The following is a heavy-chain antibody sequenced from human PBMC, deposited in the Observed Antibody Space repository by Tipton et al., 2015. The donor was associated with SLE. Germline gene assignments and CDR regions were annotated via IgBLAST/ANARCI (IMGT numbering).Heavy chain of an antibody. Sequence: SLRLSCAASGFTFSSYSLNWVRQAPGKGLEWVSYISGSSSTIYYADSVKGRFTISRDNAMNSLFLQMNNLRAEDTAVYYCATIPTYYNDHDFDNWGQGTLVTVSS. CDR3: ATIPTYYNDHDFDN. D-gene: IGHD3-22*01. V-gene: IGHV3-48*01. CDR2: ISGSSSTI. CDR1: GFTFSSYS. J-gene: IGHJ4*02.